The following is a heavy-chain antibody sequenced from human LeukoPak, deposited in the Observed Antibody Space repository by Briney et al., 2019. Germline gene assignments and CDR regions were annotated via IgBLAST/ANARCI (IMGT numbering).Heavy chain of an antibody. CDR3: ARGNSSSGAIFDY. CDR2: ISSTSSYI. V-gene: IGHV3-21*01. CDR1: GFTFGSYS. Sequence: GGSLRLSCAASGFTFGSYSMNWVRQVPGKGLQWVSSISSTSSYIYYADSVKGRFTVSRDNAKNSLSLQMDSLGAEDTAVYYCARGNSSSGAIFDYWGQGTLVTVSS. D-gene: IGHD6-13*01. J-gene: IGHJ4*02.